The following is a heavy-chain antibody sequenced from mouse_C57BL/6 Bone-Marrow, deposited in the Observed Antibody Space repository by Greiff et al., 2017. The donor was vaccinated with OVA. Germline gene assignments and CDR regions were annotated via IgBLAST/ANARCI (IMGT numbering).Heavy chain of an antibody. CDR2: IDPSDSYT. CDR3: ARGGYYYGSSYGYYAMDY. CDR1: GYTFTSYW. J-gene: IGHJ4*01. Sequence: QVQLQQPGAELVKPGASVKLSCKASGYTFTSYWMQWAKQRPGQGLEWIGEIDPSDSYTNYNQKFKGKATLTVATSSSTAYMQVSSLTSEESAVYYCARGGYYYGSSYGYYAMDYWGQGTSVTVAS. V-gene: IGHV1-50*01. D-gene: IGHD1-1*01.